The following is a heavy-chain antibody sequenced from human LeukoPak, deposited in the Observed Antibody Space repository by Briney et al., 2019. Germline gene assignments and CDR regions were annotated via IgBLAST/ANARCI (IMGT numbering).Heavy chain of an antibody. V-gene: IGHV3-21*01. CDR3: ARLGLIVVADFDY. Sequence: GGSLRLSCAASGFTFSSYSMNWVRQAPGKGLEWVSSISSSSSYIYYADSVKGQFTISRDNAKNSLYLQMNSLRAEDTAVYYCARLGLIVVADFDYWGQGTLVTVSS. CDR1: GFTFSSYS. CDR2: ISSSSSYI. J-gene: IGHJ4*02. D-gene: IGHD3-22*01.